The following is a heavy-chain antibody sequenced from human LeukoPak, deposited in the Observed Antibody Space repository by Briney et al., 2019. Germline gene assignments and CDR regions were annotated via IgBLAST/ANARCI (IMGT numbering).Heavy chain of an antibody. Sequence: GGSLRLSCAASGFTFSSYEMNWIRQAPGKGLEWISYISNSGSTKYYADSVKGRFTISRDNAKNSVFLQMNSLRAEDTAVYYCAAVIDYWGQGTLVAVSS. V-gene: IGHV3-48*03. CDR3: AAVIDY. J-gene: IGHJ4*02. CDR1: GFTFSSYE. CDR2: ISNSGSTK.